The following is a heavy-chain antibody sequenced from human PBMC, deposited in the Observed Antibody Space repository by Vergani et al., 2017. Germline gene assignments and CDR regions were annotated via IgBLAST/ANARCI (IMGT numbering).Heavy chain of an antibody. J-gene: IGHJ4*02. D-gene: IGHD2-2*01. CDR2: FSYDGSNK. CDR3: AKDLGSSTSSTFDY. CDR1: GFTFSSYG. Sequence: QVQLVESGGGVVQPGRSLRLSCAASGFTFSSYGMHWVRQAPGKGLEWVAVFSYDGSNKYYPYSVKGRFTISRDNSKNTLYLQMNSLRAEDTAVYYCAKDLGSSTSSTFDYWGQGTLVTVSS. V-gene: IGHV3-30*18.